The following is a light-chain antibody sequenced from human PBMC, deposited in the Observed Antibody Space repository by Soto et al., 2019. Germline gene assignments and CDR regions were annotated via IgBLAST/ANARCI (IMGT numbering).Light chain of an antibody. Sequence: DIQMTQSPSSLSASVGDTFTISCRSSQSISSWLAWDQQTAGKAPKLLFYRASTLQSGVPSRFSASGSGTEFILTISSLQPDDFATYYCQLYNTYSGTFGQGTKVDIK. V-gene: IGKV1-5*03. CDR3: QLYNTYSGT. J-gene: IGKJ1*01. CDR1: QSISSW. CDR2: RAS.